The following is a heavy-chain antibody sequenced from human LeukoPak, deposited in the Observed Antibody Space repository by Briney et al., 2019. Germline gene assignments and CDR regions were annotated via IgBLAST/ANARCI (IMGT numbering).Heavy chain of an antibody. CDR2: IKQDGSEK. CDR3: ARDKGFRDGYTYDY. V-gene: IGHV3-7*01. D-gene: IGHD5-24*01. CDR1: GFTFSSYW. J-gene: IGHJ4*02. Sequence: GGSLRLSCAASGFTFSSYWMSWVRQAPGKGLEWVANIKQDGSEKYYVDSVKGRFTISRDNAKNSLYLQMNSLRAEDTAVYYCARDKGFRDGYTYDYWGQGTLVTVSS.